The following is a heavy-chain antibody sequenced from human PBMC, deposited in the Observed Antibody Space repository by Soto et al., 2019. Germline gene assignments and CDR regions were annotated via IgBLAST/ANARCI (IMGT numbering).Heavy chain of an antibody. CDR3: ARDGARPSSSWYRWDYYYYGMDV. CDR2: IYYSGST. CDR1: GGSISSGGYY. D-gene: IGHD6-13*01. J-gene: IGHJ6*02. V-gene: IGHV4-31*03. Sequence: TLSLTCTVSGGSISSGGYYWSWIRQHPGKGLEWIGYIYYSGSTYYNPSLKSRVTISVDTSKNQFSLKLSSVTAADTAVYYCARDGARPSSSWYRWDYYYYGMDVWGQGTTVTVS.